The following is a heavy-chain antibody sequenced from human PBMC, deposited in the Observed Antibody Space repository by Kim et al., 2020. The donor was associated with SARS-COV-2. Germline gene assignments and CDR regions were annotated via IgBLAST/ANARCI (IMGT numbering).Heavy chain of an antibody. J-gene: IGHJ6*02. CDR2: GAA. Sequence: GAANLAQTFQGRVTMTRDTSINTAYMELTRLTSDDTAVYYCARRSQGVMDVWGPGTTVTVSS. CDR3: ARRSQGVMDV. V-gene: IGHV1-2*02. D-gene: IGHD3-16*01.